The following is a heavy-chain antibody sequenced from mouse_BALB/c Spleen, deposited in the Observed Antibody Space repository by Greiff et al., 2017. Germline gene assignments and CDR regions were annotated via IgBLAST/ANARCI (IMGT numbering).Heavy chain of an antibody. D-gene: IGHD4-1*01. CDR2: INPSNGGT. J-gene: IGHJ4*01. Sequence: QVQLQQSGAELVKPGASVKLSCKASGYTFTSYYMYWVKQRPGQGLEWIGEINPSNGGTNFNEKFKSKATLTVDKSSSTAYMQLSSLTSEDSAVYYCTRSVTGAYGMDYWGQGTSVTVSS. CDR3: TRSVTGAYGMDY. CDR1: GYTFTSYY. V-gene: IGHV1S81*02.